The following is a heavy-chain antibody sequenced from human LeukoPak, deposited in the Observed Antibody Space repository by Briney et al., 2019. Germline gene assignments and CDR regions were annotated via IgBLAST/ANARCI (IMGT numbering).Heavy chain of an antibody. CDR1: GYKFTDDY. CDR3: APTAEAYTSWWKV. J-gene: IGHJ4*02. CDR2: INPDSGFT. Sequence: GASVTVSCKASGYKFTDDYMHWVRQAPGQGLEFMGWINPDSGFTNYAQKFKGRVTMNRDTSISTAYLEVRSLTSDDTAVYYCAPTAEAYTSWWKVWGQGTLVTVSS. D-gene: IGHD3-16*01. V-gene: IGHV1-2*02.